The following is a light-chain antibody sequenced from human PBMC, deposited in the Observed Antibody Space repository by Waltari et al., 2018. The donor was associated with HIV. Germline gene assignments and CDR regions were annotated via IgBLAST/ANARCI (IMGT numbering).Light chain of an antibody. J-gene: IGKJ1*01. CDR2: LVT. CDR3: MQALQTPWT. CDR1: RSLRHRIDIDY. Sequence: IVLTQSPLSMPVTLGQSASISCRSRRSLRHRIDIDYLFWYKPKSGQSPQLLIHLVTNRASVVPDRFSGSGSGSDFTLKISIVDADDVGIYYCMQALQTPWTFGQGTRV. V-gene: IGKV2-28*01.